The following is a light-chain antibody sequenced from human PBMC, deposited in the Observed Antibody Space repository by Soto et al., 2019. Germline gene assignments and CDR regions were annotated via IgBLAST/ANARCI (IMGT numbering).Light chain of an antibody. CDR1: QSVSYSSNNNNF. V-gene: IGKV4-1*01. Sequence: DIVMTQSPDSLAVSLGEGATINCKSSQSVSYSSNNNNFLARYQKKPGQPPKLLIHWASTRDSGVPDRFSGSGSGTDFTLTISSLQAEDVAVYYCEQYYDAPWTFGQGTKVEIK. J-gene: IGKJ1*01. CDR2: WAS. CDR3: EQYYDAPWT.